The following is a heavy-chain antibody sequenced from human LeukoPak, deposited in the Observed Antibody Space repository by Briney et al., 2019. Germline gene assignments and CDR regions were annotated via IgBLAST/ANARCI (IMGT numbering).Heavy chain of an antibody. J-gene: IGHJ4*02. CDR1: GGSISSGSYY. Sequence: SETLSLTCTVSGGSISSGSYYWSWIRQPPGKGLEWTGEINHSGSTNYNPSLKSRVTISVDTSKNQFSLKLSSVTAADTAVYYCARLPLWFGMAFDYWGQGTLVTVSS. CDR2: INHSGST. CDR3: ARLPLWFGMAFDY. D-gene: IGHD3-10*01. V-gene: IGHV4-39*07.